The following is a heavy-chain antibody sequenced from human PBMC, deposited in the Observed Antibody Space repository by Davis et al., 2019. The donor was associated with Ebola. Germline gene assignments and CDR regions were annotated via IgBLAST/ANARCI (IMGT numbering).Heavy chain of an antibody. V-gene: IGHV6-1*01. CDR3: ARGWLRGGMDV. CDR1: GDSVSSNSGA. CDR2: TYYSSKWYN. J-gene: IGHJ6*04. Sequence: HSQTLSLTCDISGDSVSSNSGAWNWIRQSPSRGLEWLGRTYYSSKWYNESALSVKSRITISADTAKNQLSLHLNSVTPEDTAVYYCARGWLRGGMDVWGEGTTVTVSS. D-gene: IGHD5-18*01.